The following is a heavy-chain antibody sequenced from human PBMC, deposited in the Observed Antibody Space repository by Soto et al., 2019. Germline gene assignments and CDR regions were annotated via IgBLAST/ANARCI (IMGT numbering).Heavy chain of an antibody. Sequence: GGSLSLSCAASGFTFSSYAMNWVRQAPGKGLEWVSTIGGSGDSTFYADSVKGRFTISRDNSRNTLDLQMNSLRAEDTAVYYCATLTTSALGYYYGMDVWGQGTTVTVSS. D-gene: IGHD4-17*01. J-gene: IGHJ6*02. CDR3: ATLTTSALGYYYGMDV. CDR1: GFTFSSYA. V-gene: IGHV3-23*01. CDR2: IGGSGDST.